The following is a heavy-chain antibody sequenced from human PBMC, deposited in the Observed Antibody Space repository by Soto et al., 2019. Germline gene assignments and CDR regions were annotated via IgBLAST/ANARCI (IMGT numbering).Heavy chain of an antibody. CDR2: IYYSGST. V-gene: IGHV4-59*01. CDR1: GGSISSYY. J-gene: IGHJ6*03. D-gene: IGHD4-4*01. CDR3: ARENRVTTWYYYYYMDV. Sequence: PSETLSLTCTVSGGSISSYYWSWIRQPPGKGLEWIGYIYYSGSTNYNPSLKSRVTISVDTSKNQFSLKLSSVIAADTAVYYCARENRVTTWYYYYYMDVWSKGTTVTVSS.